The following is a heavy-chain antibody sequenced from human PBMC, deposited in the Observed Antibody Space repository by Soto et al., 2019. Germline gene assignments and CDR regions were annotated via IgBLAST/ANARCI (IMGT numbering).Heavy chain of an antibody. D-gene: IGHD6-6*01. CDR3: AKGQHTSSSFDY. J-gene: IGHJ4*02. CDR2: ISWDGGST. V-gene: IGHV3-43*01. CDR1: GFTFDDYT. Sequence: DVQLVESGGVVVQPGGSLRLSCAASGFTFDDYTMHWVRQAPGKGLEWVSLISWDGGSTYYADSVKGRFTISRDNSKNSLYLQMNSLRTEDTALYYCAKGQHTSSSFDYWGQGTLVTVSS.